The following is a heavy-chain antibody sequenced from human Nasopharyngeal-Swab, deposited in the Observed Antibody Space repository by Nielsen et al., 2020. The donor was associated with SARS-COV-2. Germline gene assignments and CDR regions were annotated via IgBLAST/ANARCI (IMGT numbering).Heavy chain of an antibody. J-gene: IGHJ6*02. V-gene: IGHV3-9*01. CDR3: ARGDYGMDV. Sequence: SLKISCATSGFTFDDYAMHWVRQAPGKGLEWVSGISWNSGSIGYADSVKGRFTISRDNAKNSLYLQMNSLRAEDTALYYCARGDYGMDVWGQGTTVTVSS. CDR1: GFTFDDYA. CDR2: ISWNSGSI.